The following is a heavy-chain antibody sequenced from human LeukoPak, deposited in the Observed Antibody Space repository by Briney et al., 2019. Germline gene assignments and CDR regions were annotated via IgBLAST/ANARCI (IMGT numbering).Heavy chain of an antibody. D-gene: IGHD1-1*01. V-gene: IGHV3-30-3*01. J-gene: IGHJ5*02. Sequence: GGSLRLSCAASGFTFSSYAMHWVRQAPGKGLEWVAVISYDGSNKYYADSVKGRFTISRDNSKNTLYLQMNSLRAEDTAVYYCGRGFTTPWGQGTLVTVSS. CDR2: ISYDGSNK. CDR3: GRGFTTP. CDR1: GFTFSSYA.